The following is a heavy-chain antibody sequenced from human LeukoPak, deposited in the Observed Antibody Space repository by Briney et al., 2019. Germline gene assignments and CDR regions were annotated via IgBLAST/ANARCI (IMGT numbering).Heavy chain of an antibody. CDR2: INHSGST. J-gene: IGHJ4*02. CDR3: ARGLATFRGYSYGYFDY. D-gene: IGHD5-18*01. CDR1: GGSFSGYY. Sequence: SETLSLTCAVYGGSFSGYYWSWIRQPPGKGLERIGEINHSGSTNYNPSLKSRVTISVDTSKNQFSLKLSSVTAADTAVYYCARGLATFRGYSYGYFDYWGQGTLVTVSS. V-gene: IGHV4-34*01.